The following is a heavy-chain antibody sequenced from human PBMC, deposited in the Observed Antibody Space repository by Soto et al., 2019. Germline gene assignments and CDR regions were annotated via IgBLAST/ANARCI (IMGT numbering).Heavy chain of an antibody. J-gene: IGHJ6*02. D-gene: IGHD6-13*01. Sequence: SETLSLTCTVSGGSISGYYWSWIRQPPGKGLEYIGYIYYRGSTNYNPSLKSRVTMSVDTSRNLFSLKANSVTAADTAVYYCARQQLLPYYYSLDVWGQGTTVTVSS. CDR1: GGSISGYY. CDR3: ARQQLLPYYYSLDV. V-gene: IGHV4-59*01. CDR2: IYYRGST.